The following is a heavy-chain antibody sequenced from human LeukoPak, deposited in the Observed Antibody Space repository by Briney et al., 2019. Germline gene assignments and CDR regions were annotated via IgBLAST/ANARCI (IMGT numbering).Heavy chain of an antibody. D-gene: IGHD3-22*01. Sequence: ASVKVSCKASGYTFTGYGITWVRQAPGQGLEWMGWISVNNGDTNYAQKLQGRVTISTETSTSTAYMELRSLRSDDTAVYYCASNTGSGGSGYAYWGQGTLVTVSS. J-gene: IGHJ4*02. CDR2: ISVNNGDT. CDR3: ASNTGSGGSGYAY. V-gene: IGHV1-18*01. CDR1: GYTFTGYG.